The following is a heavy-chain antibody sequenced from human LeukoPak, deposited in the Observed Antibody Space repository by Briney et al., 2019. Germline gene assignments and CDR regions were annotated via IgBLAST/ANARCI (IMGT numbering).Heavy chain of an antibody. CDR2: IHHDGRI. D-gene: IGHD3-16*02. CDR1: GGSIDSTNW. Sequence: KASETLSLTCDVSGGSIDSTNWWNWARQPPGKGLEWIGEIHHDGRINYNPSLKSRVTLSVDKSKNQFSLRLNSVTAADTAMYYCARSHDHLWGNYPDYWGQGTLVTVSS. CDR3: ARSHDHLWGNYPDY. J-gene: IGHJ4*02. V-gene: IGHV4-4*02.